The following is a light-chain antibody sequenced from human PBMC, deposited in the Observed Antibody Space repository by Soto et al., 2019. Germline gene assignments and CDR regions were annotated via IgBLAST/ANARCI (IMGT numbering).Light chain of an antibody. J-gene: IGLJ1*01. CDR3: SSYTSSRTYV. CDR2: EVS. Sequence: QSALTQPASVSGSPGQSITISFTGTSSDVSRYNYVSWYQQHPGKVPKLMIYEVSNRPSGVSNRFSGSKSGNTASLTISGLQAEDEADYYCSSYTSSRTYVLGTGTKLIVL. CDR1: SSDVSRYNY. V-gene: IGLV2-14*01.